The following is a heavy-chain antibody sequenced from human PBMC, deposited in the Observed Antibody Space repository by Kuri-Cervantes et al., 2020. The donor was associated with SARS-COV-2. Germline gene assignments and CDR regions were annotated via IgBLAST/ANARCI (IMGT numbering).Heavy chain of an antibody. CDR1: GYTFTSYG. D-gene: IGHD4-23*01. J-gene: IGHJ4*02. CDR2: ISAYNGNT. Sequence: ASVKVSCKASGYTFTSYGISWERQAPGQGLEWMGWISAYNGNTNYAQKLKGRVTMTTDTSTSTAYMELRSLRSDDTAVYYCARDPADYGGRKHDYWGQGPLVTVSS. V-gene: IGHV1-18*01. CDR3: ARDPADYGGRKHDY.